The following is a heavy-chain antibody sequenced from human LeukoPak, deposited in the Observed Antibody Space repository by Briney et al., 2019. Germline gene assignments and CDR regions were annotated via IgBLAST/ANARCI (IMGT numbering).Heavy chain of an antibody. J-gene: IGHJ4*02. CDR2: ISGSGGST. Sequence: PGRSLRLSCAASGFTFDDYAMHWVRQAPGKGLEWVSAISGSGGSTYYADSVKGRFTISRDNSKNTLYLQMNSLRAEDTAVYYCAKDRTQLDYWGQGTLVTVSS. D-gene: IGHD1-1*01. CDR1: GFTFDDYA. V-gene: IGHV3-23*01. CDR3: AKDRTQLDY.